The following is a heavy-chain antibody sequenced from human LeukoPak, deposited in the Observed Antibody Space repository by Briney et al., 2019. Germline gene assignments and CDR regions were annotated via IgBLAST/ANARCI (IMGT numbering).Heavy chain of an antibody. CDR1: GGTFSSYS. CDR2: VNPSGGST. V-gene: IGHV1-46*01. Sequence: ASVKVSCKTSGGTFSSYSISWVRQAPGQGLEWMGIVNPSGGSTTYARKFQGRVTMTRDMSTSTVYMELSSLRSEDTAVYYCARDKFLVRGVRRDYYYMDVWGKGTTVTVSS. D-gene: IGHD3-10*01. J-gene: IGHJ6*03. CDR3: ARDKFLVRGVRRDYYYMDV.